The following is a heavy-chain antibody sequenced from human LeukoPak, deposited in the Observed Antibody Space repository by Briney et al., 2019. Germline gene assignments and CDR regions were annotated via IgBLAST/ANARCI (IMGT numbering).Heavy chain of an antibody. CDR3: AREWVSGYYYGMDV. J-gene: IGHJ6*02. CDR2: INPNSGGT. V-gene: IGHV1-2*02. CDR1: GHTFTGDY. Sequence: EASVKVSCKASGHTFTGDYMYWVRQAPGQGLEWMGWINPNSGGTNYAQKFQGRVTMTRDTSISTAYMELSSLRSDDTAVYYCAREWVSGYYYGMDVWGQGTTVTVSS. D-gene: IGHD1-26*01.